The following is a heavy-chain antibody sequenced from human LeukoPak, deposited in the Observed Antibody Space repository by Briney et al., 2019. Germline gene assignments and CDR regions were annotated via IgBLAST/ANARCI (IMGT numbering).Heavy chain of an antibody. CDR3: ASGSYSSGLFDY. CDR1: GGSISSYY. V-gene: IGHV4-59*01. CDR2: IYYSGST. D-gene: IGHD6-19*01. Sequence: SETLSLTCTVSGGSISSYYWSWIRQPPGKGLEWIGYIYYSGSTNYNPSLKSRVTISVDTPKNQFSLKLSSVTAADTAVYYCASGSYSSGLFDYWGQGTLVTVSS. J-gene: IGHJ4*02.